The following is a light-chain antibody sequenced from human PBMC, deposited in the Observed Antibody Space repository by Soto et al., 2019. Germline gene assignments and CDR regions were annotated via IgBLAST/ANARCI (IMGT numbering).Light chain of an antibody. CDR1: ESVSSNY. CDR3: QQYGTSPRT. V-gene: IGKV3-20*01. CDR2: GAS. Sequence: EIVLTQSPGTLSLSPGERATLSCRATESVSSNYLAWYQQKPGQAPRVLIYGASIRATGIPGRFSGSGSETDFTLTISRLEPEDFAVYYCQQYGTSPRTFGQGTKV. J-gene: IGKJ1*01.